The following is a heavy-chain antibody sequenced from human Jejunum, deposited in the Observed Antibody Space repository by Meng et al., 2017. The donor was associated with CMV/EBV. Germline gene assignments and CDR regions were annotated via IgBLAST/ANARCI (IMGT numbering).Heavy chain of an antibody. CDR3: VKIELEWSRLDY. D-gene: IGHD3-3*01. Sequence: AASGFTFSRCGMHWVRQAPGKGLEWVTFITYDGSSKYYAESVRGRFTISRDNSKDTLYLKMNSLRAEDTAVYYCVKIELEWSRLDYWGQGTLVTVSS. J-gene: IGHJ4*02. CDR1: GFTFSRCG. V-gene: IGHV3-30*02. CDR2: ITYDGSSK.